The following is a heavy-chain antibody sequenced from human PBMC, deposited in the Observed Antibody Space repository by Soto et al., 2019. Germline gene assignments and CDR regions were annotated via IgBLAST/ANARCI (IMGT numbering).Heavy chain of an antibody. J-gene: IGHJ4*02. CDR1: GFSVSGDT. Sequence: EVQLVETGGGLIYPGGSLRLSYAASGFSVSGDTMNWVRQAPGKGLEWISAIYSGGNTNDAGSVKGRFTISRDTSKNTLYLQMNSLRVEDTAVYYCARHAWLENWGQGTLVTVSS. CDR2: IYSGGNT. CDR3: ARHAWLEN. V-gene: IGHV3-53*02. D-gene: IGHD3-9*01.